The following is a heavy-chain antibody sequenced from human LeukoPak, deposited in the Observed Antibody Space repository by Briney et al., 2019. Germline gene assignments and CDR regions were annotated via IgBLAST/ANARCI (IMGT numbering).Heavy chain of an antibody. CDR2: ISGRDGHT. J-gene: IGHJ5*02. D-gene: IGHD5-18*01. CDR1: GFTFSNYA. Sequence: GGSLSLSCAASGFTFSNYAMTWVRQARGKGLELLAGISGRDGHTFCADSVKGGFTISSNNSKTTLLLQMNMLSCEASTYYYFAKGMDHRDTARATWGQGTLVTVS. CDR3: AKGMDHRDTARAT. V-gene: IGHV3-23*01.